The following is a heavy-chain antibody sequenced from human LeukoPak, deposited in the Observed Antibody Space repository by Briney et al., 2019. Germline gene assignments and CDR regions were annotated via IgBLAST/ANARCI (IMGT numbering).Heavy chain of an antibody. CDR2: MYYSGST. D-gene: IGHD2-2*01. Sequence: SETLSLTCTVSGVSISSYYWSWIRQPPGKGLEWIGYMYYSGSTNYNPSLKSRVTISVDTSKNQFSLKLSSVTAAHTAVYYCARGDCSSTICYSPMDVWGKGTTVTVSS. J-gene: IGHJ6*03. CDR3: ARGDCSSTICYSPMDV. CDR1: GVSISSYY. V-gene: IGHV4-59*08.